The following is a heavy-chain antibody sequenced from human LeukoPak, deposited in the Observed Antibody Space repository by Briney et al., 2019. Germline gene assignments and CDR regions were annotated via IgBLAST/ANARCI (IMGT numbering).Heavy chain of an antibody. J-gene: IGHJ4*02. CDR1: GGSISSSSYY. D-gene: IGHD6-13*01. CDR3: ASIAAASFDY. CDR2: IYYSGST. Sequence: SETLSLTCTVSGGSISSSSYYWGWIRQPPGKGLEWIGSIYYSGSTYYNPSLKSRVTISVDTSKSQFSLKLSSVTAADTAVYYCASIAAASFDYWGQGTLVTVSS. V-gene: IGHV4-39*01.